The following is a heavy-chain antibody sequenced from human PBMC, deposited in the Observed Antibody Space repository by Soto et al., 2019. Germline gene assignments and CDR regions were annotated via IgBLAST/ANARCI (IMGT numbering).Heavy chain of an antibody. D-gene: IGHD5-12*01. Sequence: SVKVSCKASGGTFSSYAINWVRQAPGQGLEWMGGIIPIFGTANYAQKFQARVTLTADESTSTGYMELSSLRSEDTAVYNCANPNSCYDGPYFDYWGQGTLVTVSS. CDR2: IIPIFGTA. CDR3: ANPNSCYDGPYFDY. CDR1: GGTFSSYA. J-gene: IGHJ4*01. V-gene: IGHV1-69*13.